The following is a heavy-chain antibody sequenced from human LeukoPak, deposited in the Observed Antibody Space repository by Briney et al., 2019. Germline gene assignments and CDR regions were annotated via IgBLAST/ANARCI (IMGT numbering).Heavy chain of an antibody. Sequence: SETQSLTYTVSGGSISSRSYYWGWIRQPPGKGLEWFGSIYYSGTTYYNPSLKSRVTISVDTSKNQYSLKLSSVTAADTAVYYCARHAGEQWLTRPFDYWGQGTLVTVSS. CDR1: GGSISSRSYY. V-gene: IGHV4-39*01. CDR3: ARHAGEQWLTRPFDY. CDR2: IYYSGTT. D-gene: IGHD6-19*01. J-gene: IGHJ4*02.